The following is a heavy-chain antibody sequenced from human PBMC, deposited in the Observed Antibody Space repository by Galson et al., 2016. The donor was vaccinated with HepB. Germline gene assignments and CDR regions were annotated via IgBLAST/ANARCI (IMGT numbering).Heavy chain of an antibody. CDR3: TRGERWLQLMDC. V-gene: IGHV3-53*01. J-gene: IGHJ4*02. Sequence: SLRLSCAVSGFAVIDNYMIWVRQPPGKGLDWVSFISFNGNTFYADSVRGRFTISRDNSKNMLFLQMNSLRAEDTAMYYCTRGERWLQLMDCWGEGTLVTVS. CDR2: ISFNGNT. D-gene: IGHD5-24*01. CDR1: GFAVIDNY.